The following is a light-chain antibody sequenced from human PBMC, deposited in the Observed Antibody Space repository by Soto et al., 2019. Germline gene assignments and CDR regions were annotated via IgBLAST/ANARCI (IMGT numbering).Light chain of an antibody. CDR1: SSDVGSYNL. V-gene: IGLV2-23*01. CDR2: EGS. J-gene: IGLJ1*01. CDR3: CSYAGSSTFYV. Sequence: LTQPASVSGSPGQSITISCTGTSSDVGSYNLVSWYQQHPGKAPKLMIYEGSKRPSGVSNRFSGSKSGNTASLTISGLQAADEADYYCCSYAGSSTFYVFGTGTKVTVL.